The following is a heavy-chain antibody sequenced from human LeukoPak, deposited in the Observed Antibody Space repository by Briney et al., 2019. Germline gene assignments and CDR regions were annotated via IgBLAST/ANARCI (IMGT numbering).Heavy chain of an antibody. J-gene: IGHJ6*03. D-gene: IGHD3-9*01. CDR3: AKCILTGYYKGYMDV. Sequence: GGSLRLSCAASGFTFKSYTMNWVRQAPGKGLEWVSSITSTTSYVYYADSVMGRFTISRDNSKNTLYLQMNSLRAEDTAVYYCAKCILTGYYKGYMDVWGKGTTVTISS. CDR1: GFTFKSYT. CDR2: ITSTTSYV. V-gene: IGHV3-21*04.